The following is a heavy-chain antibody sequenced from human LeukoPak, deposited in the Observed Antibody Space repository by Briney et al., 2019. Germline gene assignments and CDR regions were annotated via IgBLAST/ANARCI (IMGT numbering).Heavy chain of an antibody. CDR2: IYYSGST. V-gene: IGHV4-39*07. D-gene: IGHD6-13*01. CDR3: ARGVRPTGIAAPYFDY. CDR1: GGSISTSGYY. Sequence: PSETLSLTCTVSGGSISTSGYYWGWIRQPPGKGLEWIGSIYYSGSTYYNASLKSRVTISVDTSKNQFSLKLSSVTAADTAMYYCARGVRPTGIAAPYFDYWGQGTLVTVSS. J-gene: IGHJ4*02.